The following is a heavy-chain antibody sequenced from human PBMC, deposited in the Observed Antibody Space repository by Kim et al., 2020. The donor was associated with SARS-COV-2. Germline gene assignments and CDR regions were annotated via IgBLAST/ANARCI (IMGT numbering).Heavy chain of an antibody. CDR3: ARGGAIVATIGPLRY. D-gene: IGHD5-12*01. J-gene: IGHJ4*02. Sequence: QKFQGRVTMTRDTSTSTVYMELSSLRSEDTAVYYCARGGAIVATIGPLRYWGQGTLVTVSS. V-gene: IGHV1-46*01.